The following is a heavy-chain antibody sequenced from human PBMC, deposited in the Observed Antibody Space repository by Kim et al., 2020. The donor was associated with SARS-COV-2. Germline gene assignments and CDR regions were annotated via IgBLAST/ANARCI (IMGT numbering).Heavy chain of an antibody. Sequence: GGSLRLSCAASGITFSSYWMHWVRQAPGKGLVWVSNIGGYGTGAKYADSVKGRFTISRDNAKNTLYLQMNNLRPEDAAVYYCARYSGSAFDIWGQGTMV. CDR1: GITFSSYW. J-gene: IGHJ3*02. CDR2: IGGYGTGA. D-gene: IGHD1-26*01. CDR3: ARYSGSAFDI. V-gene: IGHV3-74*01.